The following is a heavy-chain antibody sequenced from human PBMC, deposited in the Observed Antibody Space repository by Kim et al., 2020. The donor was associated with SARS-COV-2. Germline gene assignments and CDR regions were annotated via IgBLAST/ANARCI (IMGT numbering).Heavy chain of an antibody. CDR2: INPNNGAT. J-gene: IGHJ4*02. CDR1: GYNFIGYY. CDR3: AILLGAFDS. V-gene: IGHV1-2*02. D-gene: IGHD3-16*01. Sequence: ASVKVSCKASGYNFIGYYLHWVRQAPGQAPEWMGWINPNNGATNSIQKFHGRLIMTRDTSNNTASMELSSLGSDDTAMYYCAILLGAFDSWGQGTLVTVS.